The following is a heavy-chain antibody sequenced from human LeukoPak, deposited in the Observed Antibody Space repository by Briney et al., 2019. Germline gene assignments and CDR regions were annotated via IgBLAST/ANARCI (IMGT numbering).Heavy chain of an antibody. CDR2: ISTSGDYL. J-gene: IGHJ4*02. D-gene: IGHD3-10*01. V-gene: IGHV3-21*01. CDR1: GFTFSRYS. CDR3: ARDVGSGLQYNMN. Sequence: GGSLRLSCAASGFTFSRYSMNWVRQAPGKGLEWVSSISTSGDYLYYADAVKGRFTISRDNAKNSLFLQMNSLRAEDTAFYYCARDVGSGLQYNMNWGEGNLGTVSS.